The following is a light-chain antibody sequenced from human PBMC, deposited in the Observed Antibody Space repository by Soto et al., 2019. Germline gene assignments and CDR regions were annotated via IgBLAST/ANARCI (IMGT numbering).Light chain of an antibody. J-gene: IGKJ4*01. Sequence: DIQLTQSPSFLSASVGDRVTITCRASQDISFYLAWYQEKPGQAPKLLIYAASTLQRGVPSRFSGSGSGTEFTRTISSLQPEDVATYYCQQFNSYPPTFGGGTKVEIK. CDR2: AAS. CDR3: QQFNSYPPT. CDR1: QDISFY. V-gene: IGKV1-9*01.